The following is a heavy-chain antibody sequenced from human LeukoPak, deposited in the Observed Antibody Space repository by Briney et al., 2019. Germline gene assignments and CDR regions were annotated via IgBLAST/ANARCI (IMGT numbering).Heavy chain of an antibody. D-gene: IGHD4-11*01. V-gene: IGHV3-21*01. CDR2: ISTSSSYK. CDR1: GFTFRDYT. J-gene: IGHJ4*02. Sequence: GGSLRLSCVASGFTFRDYTMNWVRQAPGKGLEWVSTISTSSSYKYYADSVKGRFTISRDNAKNSLYLQMNSLRAEDTAVYYCARDLEDYNNYGEMAIWGQGTLVTVSS. CDR3: ARDLEDYNNYGEMAI.